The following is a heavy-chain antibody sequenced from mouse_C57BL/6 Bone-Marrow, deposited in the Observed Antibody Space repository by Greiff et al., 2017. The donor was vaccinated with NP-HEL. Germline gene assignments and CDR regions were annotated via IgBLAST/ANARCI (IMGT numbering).Heavy chain of an antibody. J-gene: IGHJ3*01. CDR1: GFTFSDYG. Sequence: EVKLMESGGGLVKPGGSLKLSCAASGFTFSDYGMHWVRQAPEKGLEWVAYISSGSSTIYYADTVKGRFTISRDNAKNTLFLQMTSLRSEDTAMYYCARAEYSSFAYWGQGTLVTVSA. CDR3: ARAEYSSFAY. CDR2: ISSGSSTI. V-gene: IGHV5-17*01. D-gene: IGHD5-1*01.